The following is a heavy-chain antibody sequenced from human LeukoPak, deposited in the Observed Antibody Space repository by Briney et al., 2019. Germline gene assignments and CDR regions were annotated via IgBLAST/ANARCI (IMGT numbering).Heavy chain of an antibody. V-gene: IGHV3-30*02. D-gene: IGHD5-18*01. Sequence: PGGSLRLSCAAPGFTFSNSGMHWVRQAPGKGLEWVAFIRFDGSSKFYTDSVKGRFTISRDNSKNTLNLQMNSLRAEDTAVYYCAKDYIYGGWGNAFDIWGQGTKVTVSS. CDR1: GFTFSNSG. J-gene: IGHJ3*02. CDR2: IRFDGSSK. CDR3: AKDYIYGGWGNAFDI.